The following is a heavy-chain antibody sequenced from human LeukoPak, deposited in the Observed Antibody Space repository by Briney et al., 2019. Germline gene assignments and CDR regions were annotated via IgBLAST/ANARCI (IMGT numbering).Heavy chain of an antibody. CDR1: GYAFTSYG. V-gene: IGHV1-18*01. CDR3: ARGASYYDFWSGYYRPYYFDY. Sequence: GASVKVSCKASGYAFTSYGISWVRQAPGQGLEWMGWISAYNGNTNYAQKLQGRVTMTTDTSTSTAYMELRSLRSDDTAVYYCARGASYYDFWSGYYRPYYFDYWGQGTLVTVSS. J-gene: IGHJ4*02. D-gene: IGHD3-3*01. CDR2: ISAYNGNT.